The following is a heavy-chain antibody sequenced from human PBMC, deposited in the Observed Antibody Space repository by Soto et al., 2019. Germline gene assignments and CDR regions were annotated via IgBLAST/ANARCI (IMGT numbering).Heavy chain of an antibody. Sequence: GESLKISCKGSGYNFAGYWIAWVRQMPGKGLELMGIIYPSDSDTRYRPSFQGQVTISADKSISSAYLQWSSLRASDTAMYYCARGGVSTRTFDYWGQGTPVAVSS. CDR1: GYNFAGYW. D-gene: IGHD3-3*01. CDR2: IYPSDSDT. CDR3: ARGGVSTRTFDY. V-gene: IGHV5-51*01. J-gene: IGHJ4*02.